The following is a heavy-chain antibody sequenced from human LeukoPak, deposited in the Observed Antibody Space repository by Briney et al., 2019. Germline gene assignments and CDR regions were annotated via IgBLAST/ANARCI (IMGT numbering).Heavy chain of an antibody. CDR3: ARVRHSSGWSDFDY. Sequence: PSETLSLTCTVSGGSISNYYWTWIRQPPGKGLEWIGYIYYSGATNYNPSLKSRVTISVGTSKNQFSLKLSSVTAADTAVYYCARVRHSSGWSDFDYWGQGTLVTVSS. CDR2: IYYSGAT. CDR1: GGSISNYY. V-gene: IGHV4-59*01. D-gene: IGHD6-19*01. J-gene: IGHJ4*02.